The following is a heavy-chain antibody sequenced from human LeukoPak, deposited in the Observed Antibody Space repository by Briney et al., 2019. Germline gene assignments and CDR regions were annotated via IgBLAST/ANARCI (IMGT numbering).Heavy chain of an antibody. CDR1: GGSFSGYY. CDR3: ARGGCQLLSGCRWFDP. V-gene: IGHV4-34*01. Sequence: SETLSLTCAVYGGSFSGYYWSWIRQPPGKGLEWIGEINYSGSTNYNPSLKSRVTISVDTSKNQFSLKLSSVTAADTAVYYCARGGCQLLSGCRWFDPWGQGTLATVSS. CDR2: INYSGST. D-gene: IGHD2-2*01. J-gene: IGHJ5*02.